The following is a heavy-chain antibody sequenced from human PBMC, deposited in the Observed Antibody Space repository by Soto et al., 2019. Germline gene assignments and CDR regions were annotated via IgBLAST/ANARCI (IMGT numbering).Heavy chain of an antibody. CDR3: AKSIEGGPMDV. CDR2: IDPSDSQT. V-gene: IGHV5-10-1*01. D-gene: IGHD1-26*01. CDR1: GYSFAGYW. Sequence: RGESLKISCKGSGYSFAGYWITWVRQKPGKGLEWMGRIDPSDSQTYYSPSFRGHVTISATKSITTVFLQWSSLRASDTAIYYCAKSIEGGPMDVWGQGTTVTVSS. J-gene: IGHJ6*02.